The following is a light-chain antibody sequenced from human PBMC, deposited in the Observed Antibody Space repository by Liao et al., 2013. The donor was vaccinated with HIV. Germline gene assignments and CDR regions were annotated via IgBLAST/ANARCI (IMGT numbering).Light chain of an antibody. Sequence: SYELTQPPSVSVSPGQTASITCSGDKLGDEYASWYQQKPGQSPVLVIYQDTRRPSRIPERFSGSSSGTTVTLTISGVQAEDEADYYCQSTDTSGTYGVFGGGTKLTVL. CDR3: QSTDTSGTYGV. V-gene: IGLV3-25*03. CDR2: QDT. J-gene: IGLJ2*01. CDR1: KLGDEY.